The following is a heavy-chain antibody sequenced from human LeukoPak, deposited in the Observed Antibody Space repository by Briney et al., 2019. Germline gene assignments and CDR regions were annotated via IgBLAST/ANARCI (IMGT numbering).Heavy chain of an antibody. CDR3: GRTGTTFIDY. J-gene: IGHJ4*02. V-gene: IGHV3-74*01. D-gene: IGHD1-1*01. CDR1: GFTFSSYW. Sequence: QSGGSLSLSCAASGFTFSSYWMHWVRQAPGKGLVWVSRINSDGSSTSYADSVKGRFTISRDNAKNTLYLQMSSLRAEDTAVYYCGRTGTTFIDYWGQGTLVTVSS. CDR2: INSDGSST.